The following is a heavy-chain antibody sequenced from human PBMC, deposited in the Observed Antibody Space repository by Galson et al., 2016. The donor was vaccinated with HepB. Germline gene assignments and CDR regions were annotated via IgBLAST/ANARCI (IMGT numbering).Heavy chain of an antibody. CDR3: ARDAVAVAGTLHFYFYGMDV. D-gene: IGHD6-19*01. CDR1: GGTFSSYA. V-gene: IGHV1-69*04. CDR2: IVPILGMS. J-gene: IGHJ6*02. Sequence: SVKVSCKASGGTFSSYAFSWVRQAPGQGLEWMGRIVPILGMSNYAQKFQGRVTITADKSTSTVYMELSSLGSEDTAVYYCARDAVAVAGTLHFYFYGMDVWGQGTPVTVSS.